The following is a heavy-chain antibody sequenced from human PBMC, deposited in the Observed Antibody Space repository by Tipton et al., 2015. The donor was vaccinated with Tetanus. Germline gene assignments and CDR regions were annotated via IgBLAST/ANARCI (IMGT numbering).Heavy chain of an antibody. CDR1: GFPSTLSFSRYA. CDR2: ISGSGGTT. D-gene: IGHD6-25*01. CDR3: ASGSTLDF. J-gene: IGHJ4*02. Sequence: GSLRLSCIASGFPSTLSFSRYAMTWVRQAPGKGLEWVSLISGSGGTTYFADSVKGRFNISRDNSKNTLFLHMNSLRAGDTAVYYCASGSTLDFWGQGTLVTVS. V-gene: IGHV3-23*01.